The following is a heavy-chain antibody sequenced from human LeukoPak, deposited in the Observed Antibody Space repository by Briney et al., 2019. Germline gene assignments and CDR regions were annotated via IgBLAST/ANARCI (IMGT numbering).Heavy chain of an antibody. D-gene: IGHD3-22*01. Sequence: GGSLRLSCAASGFTFSSYSMNWVRQAPGKGLEWVSSISSSSSYIYYADSVKGRFTISRDNAKNSLYLQMNSLRAEDTAVYYCARADDYYDSSGYAYWGQGTLVTVSS. CDR2: ISSSSSYI. CDR3: ARADDYYDSSGYAY. V-gene: IGHV3-21*01. J-gene: IGHJ4*02. CDR1: GFTFSSYS.